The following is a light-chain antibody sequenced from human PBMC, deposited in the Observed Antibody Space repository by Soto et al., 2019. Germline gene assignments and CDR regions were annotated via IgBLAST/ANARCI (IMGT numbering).Light chain of an antibody. Sequence: IQMTQSPSSLSASVGDRVTITRRASQSISSYLTWYQQKPGKAPKLLIYAASNLQSGVPSRFSGSGSGTDFTLTISSLQPEDFATYYCLQDYNYPWTFGQGTKVDI. CDR3: LQDYNYPWT. CDR2: AAS. V-gene: IGKV1-6*01. CDR1: QSISSY. J-gene: IGKJ1*01.